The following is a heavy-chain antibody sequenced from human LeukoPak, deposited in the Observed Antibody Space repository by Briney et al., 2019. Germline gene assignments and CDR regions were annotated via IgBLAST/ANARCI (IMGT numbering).Heavy chain of an antibody. CDR2: TVAGYSET. V-gene: IGHV3-23*01. CDR3: VKDFCRGGNCPFPFFDS. J-gene: IGHJ4*02. D-gene: IGHD4-23*01. CDR1: GFTISGHA. Sequence: GGSLRLSCVASGFTISGHAMSWVRQVPAKGLEWVSITVAGYSETHYADSVRGRFTISRDDSSNTLSLEMNSLRADDTGTYYCVKDFCRGGNCPFPFFDSWGQGTVVTVSS.